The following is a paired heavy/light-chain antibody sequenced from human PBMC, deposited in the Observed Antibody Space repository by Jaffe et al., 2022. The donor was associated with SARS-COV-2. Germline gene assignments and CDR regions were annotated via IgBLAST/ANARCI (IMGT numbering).Heavy chain of an antibody. Sequence: QVQLLESGPGLVRPSDTLSLTCVVSGYSITNSNWWGWIRQAPGKGPEWIGYIYHSGTSYSNPSLKSRVTMSVDTSKNQFSLRLTAITAVDTAVYYCARRLEGGVFDPWGQGTLVTVSS. CDR2: IYHSGTS. D-gene: IGHD3-3*01. CDR1: GYSITNSNW. J-gene: IGHJ5*02. CDR3: ARRLEGGVFDP. V-gene: IGHV4-28*01.
Light chain of an antibody. CDR3: QHYDIPPLS. CDR2: GAS. J-gene: IGKJ4*01. V-gene: IGKV3-20*01. CDR1: QSLSSTY. Sequence: EIVLTQSPGTLSLSPGERATLSCRASQSLSSTYLAWYQQKPGQAPRLLIYGASTRAAGVPDRFSGSGSGTDFTLTISRLEPEDFAVYYCQHYDIPPLSFGGGTKVDIK.